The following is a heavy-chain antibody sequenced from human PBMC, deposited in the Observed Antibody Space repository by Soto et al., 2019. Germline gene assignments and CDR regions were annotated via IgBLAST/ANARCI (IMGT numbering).Heavy chain of an antibody. J-gene: IGHJ4*02. CDR1: GFTFSSYG. Sequence: GGSLRLSCAASGFTFSSYGMHWVRQAPGKGLEWVAVISFDGSNKYYADSVKGRFAISRDNSKNTLYLQMNSLRTEDTAVYYCAKDYLGSSWTFDYWGQGTLVTVS. CDR2: ISFDGSNK. D-gene: IGHD6-13*01. V-gene: IGHV3-30*18. CDR3: AKDYLGSSWTFDY.